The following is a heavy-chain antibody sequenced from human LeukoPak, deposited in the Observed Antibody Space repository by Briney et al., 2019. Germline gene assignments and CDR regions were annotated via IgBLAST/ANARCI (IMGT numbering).Heavy chain of an antibody. CDR1: GGTFSSYA. CDR3: ARGTVSIYYYYYMDV. CDR2: IIPIFGTA. J-gene: IGHJ6*03. Sequence: SVKVSCKASGGTFSSYAISWVRQAPGQGLEWMGGIIPIFGTANYAQKFQGRVTITTDESTSTAYMELSSLKSEDTAVYYCARGTVSIYYYYYMDVWGKGTTVTVSS. D-gene: IGHD4-17*01. V-gene: IGHV1-69*05.